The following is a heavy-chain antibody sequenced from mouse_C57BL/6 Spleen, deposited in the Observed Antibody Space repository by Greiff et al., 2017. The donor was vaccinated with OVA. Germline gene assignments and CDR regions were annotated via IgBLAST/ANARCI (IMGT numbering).Heavy chain of an antibody. D-gene: IGHD2-1*01. CDR3: TRRCLGRLLYYFDD. CDR2: IDPSDSYT. V-gene: IGHV1-69*01. CDR1: GYTFTSYW. Sequence: VQLQQPGAELVMPGASVKLSCKASGYTFTSYWMHWVKQRPGQGLEWIGKIDPSDSYTNYDQKFKGKSTLTVDKYSSTAYMPLSILPSEDAEVYDCTRRCLGRLLYYFDDWGQGTTLTVSA. J-gene: IGHJ2*01.